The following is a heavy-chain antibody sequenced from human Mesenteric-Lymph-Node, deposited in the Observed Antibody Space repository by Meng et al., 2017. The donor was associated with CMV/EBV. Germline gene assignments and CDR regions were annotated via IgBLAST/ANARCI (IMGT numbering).Heavy chain of an antibody. CDR3: TTSNFGPDY. V-gene: IGHV1-69*05. CDR1: GGTFSTYA. D-gene: IGHD3-3*01. Sequence: SVKVSCKASGGTFSTYAFTWVRQAPGQGLEWMGVIIPIFGTPNYPQKFQGRVTITTDESTSTAYMELSSLRSEDTAVYYCTTSNFGPDYWGQGTLVTVSS. J-gene: IGHJ4*02. CDR2: IIPIFGTP.